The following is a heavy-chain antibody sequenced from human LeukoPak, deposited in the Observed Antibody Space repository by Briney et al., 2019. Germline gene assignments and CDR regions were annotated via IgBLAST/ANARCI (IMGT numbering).Heavy chain of an antibody. J-gene: IGHJ4*02. CDR3: VKGYCSGGSCFSRTMYYFDY. CDR2: ISSNGGST. D-gene: IGHD2-15*01. Sequence: PGGSLRLSCSASGFTFSNYAMHWVRQAPGQGLEYVSAISSNGGSTYYADSVKGRFTISRDNSKNTLYLQMSSLRAEDTALYYCVKGYCSGGSCFSRTMYYFDYWGQGTLVTVSS. V-gene: IGHV3-64D*09. CDR1: GFTFSNYA.